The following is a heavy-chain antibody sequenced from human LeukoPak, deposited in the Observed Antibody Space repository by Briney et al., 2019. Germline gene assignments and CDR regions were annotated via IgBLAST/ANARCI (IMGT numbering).Heavy chain of an antibody. D-gene: IGHD3-10*01. J-gene: IGHJ4*02. Sequence: KSSESLSLTCTVSGGSISSSTYLWGWIRQPPGEGLEWIGSIFYSGSTYYSPSLKSRVTVSVDTSNNQFSLRLSSVTAADTAVYFCARQGVIISNFDYWGQGALVTVSS. V-gene: IGHV4-39*01. CDR1: GGSISSSTYL. CDR3: ARQGVIISNFDY. CDR2: IFYSGST.